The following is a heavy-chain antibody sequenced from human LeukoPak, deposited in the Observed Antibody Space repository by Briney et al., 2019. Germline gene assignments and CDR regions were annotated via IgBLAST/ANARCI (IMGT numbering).Heavy chain of an antibody. CDR2: IDNGGSYT. J-gene: IGHJ4*02. Sequence: GGSLRLSCAAPGFIFSSKWIHWVRQAPGKGLEWVSRIDNGGSYTSYADSVKGRFTISRDNAKNTLYLKMNSLRAEDTAVYYCARDLPISDSSGYYLDYWGQGTVVTVSS. CDR3: ARDLPISDSSGYYLDY. V-gene: IGHV3-74*01. D-gene: IGHD3-22*01. CDR1: GFIFSSKW.